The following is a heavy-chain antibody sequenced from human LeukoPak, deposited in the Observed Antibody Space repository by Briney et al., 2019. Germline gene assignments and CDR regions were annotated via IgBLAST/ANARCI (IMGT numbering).Heavy chain of an antibody. D-gene: IGHD3-22*01. V-gene: IGHV1-18*01. Sequence: ASVKVSCKASGYTFTSYVISWVRQAPGQGLEWMGWISAYNGNTNYAQKLQGRVTMTTDTSTSTAYMELRSLRSDDTAVYYCARDCPHTYYYDSSGLEFDYWGQGTLVTVSS. J-gene: IGHJ4*02. CDR1: GYTFTSYV. CDR2: ISAYNGNT. CDR3: ARDCPHTYYYDSSGLEFDY.